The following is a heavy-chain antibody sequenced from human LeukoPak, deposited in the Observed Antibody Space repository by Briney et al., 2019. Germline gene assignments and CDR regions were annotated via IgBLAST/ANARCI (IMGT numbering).Heavy chain of an antibody. CDR3: ARGSRVAAAGPNVFQH. J-gene: IGHJ1*01. Sequence: SQTPSLTCTVSGGSISSGGYYWSWIRQPPGKGLERIGYIYHSGSTYYNPSLKSRVTISVDRSKNQFSLKLSSVTAADTAVYYCARGSRVAAAGPNVFQHWGQGTLVTVSS. CDR2: IYHSGST. CDR1: GGSISSGGYY. V-gene: IGHV4-30-2*01. D-gene: IGHD6-13*01.